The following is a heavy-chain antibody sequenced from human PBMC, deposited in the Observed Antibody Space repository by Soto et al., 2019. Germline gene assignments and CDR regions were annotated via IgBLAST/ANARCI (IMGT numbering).Heavy chain of an antibody. CDR3: ARGIYANFDY. CDR2: VNPGNGTT. D-gene: IGHD2-8*01. CDR1: GYTFTAYY. J-gene: IGHJ4*02. V-gene: IGHV1-2*02. Sequence: GASVKVSCKASGYTFTAYYMHWVRQAPGQGLEWMGWVNPGNGTTSFAQKFQGRVTMTRDTSISTAYMELSGLRSDDTAMYYCARGIYANFDYWGQGTLVTVSS.